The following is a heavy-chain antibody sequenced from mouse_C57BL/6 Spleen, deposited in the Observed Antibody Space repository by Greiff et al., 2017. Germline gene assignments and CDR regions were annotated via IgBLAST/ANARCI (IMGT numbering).Heavy chain of an antibody. CDR3: TFFTTVYAMDY. Sequence: VQLKESGAELVRPGASVKLSCTASGFNIKDDYMHWVKQRPEQGLEWIGWIDPENGDTEYASKFQGKATITADPSSNTAYLQLSSLTSEDTAVYYCTFFTTVYAMDYWGQGTSVTVSS. D-gene: IGHD1-2*01. J-gene: IGHJ4*01. CDR2: IDPENGDT. V-gene: IGHV14-4*01. CDR1: GFNIKDDY.